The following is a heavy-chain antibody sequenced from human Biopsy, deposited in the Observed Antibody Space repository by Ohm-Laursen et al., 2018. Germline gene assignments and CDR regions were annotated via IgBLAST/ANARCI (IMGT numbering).Heavy chain of an antibody. J-gene: IGHJ4*02. CDR2: ISSSSESI. D-gene: IGHD4-23*01. CDR1: GFTFSNFN. CDR3: ATDDYSGDSAY. V-gene: IGHV3-48*01. Sequence: SLRLSCAASGFTFSNFNMNWFRQAPGEVLEWVSYISSSSESIYYADSVRGRFTVSRDNAQNSMYLQMNSLRADDTAVYYCATDDYSGDSAYWGQGTLVTVSS.